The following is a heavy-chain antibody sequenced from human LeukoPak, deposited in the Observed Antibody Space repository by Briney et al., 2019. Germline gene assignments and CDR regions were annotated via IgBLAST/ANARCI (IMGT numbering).Heavy chain of an antibody. Sequence: ASVNVSCKASGYTFTSYDINWVRQATGQGLEWMGWMNPNSGNTGYAQKFQGRVTMTRNTSISTAYMELSSLRSEDTAVYYCARGWPLIAAPPWFDPWGQGTLVTVSS. J-gene: IGHJ5*02. CDR3: ARGWPLIAAPPWFDP. CDR2: MNPNSGNT. V-gene: IGHV1-8*01. CDR1: GYTFTSYD. D-gene: IGHD6-6*01.